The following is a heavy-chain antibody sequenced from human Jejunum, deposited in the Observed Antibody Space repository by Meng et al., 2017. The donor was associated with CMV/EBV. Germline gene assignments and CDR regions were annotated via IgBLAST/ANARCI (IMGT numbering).Heavy chain of an antibody. V-gene: IGHV3-30-3*01. D-gene: IGHD3-3*01. CDR2: ISSNGSAK. CDR3: AREGSLLEKDAFDI. CDR1: GLTFGSCS. J-gene: IGHJ3*02. Sequence: GLTFGSCSMDWVRQAPGKGLEWVTRISSNGSAKYYAGSVKGRFSISRDISMNTLYLQMNSLRPEDTAMYYCAREGSLLEKDAFDIWGQGTMVTVSS.